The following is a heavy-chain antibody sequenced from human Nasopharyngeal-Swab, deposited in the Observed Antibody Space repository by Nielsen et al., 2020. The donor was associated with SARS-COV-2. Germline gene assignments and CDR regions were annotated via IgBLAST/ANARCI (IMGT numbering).Heavy chain of an antibody. J-gene: IGHJ4*02. V-gene: IGHV4-39*01. CDR3: VRSSSWYYFDY. CDR2: IYYNGNT. D-gene: IGHD6-13*01. Sequence: RQAPGKGLEWIGNIYYNGNTYQNPSLKSRLTISVDKSKNQFSLQLSSVTAADTAVYFCVRSSSWYYFDYWAQGTQVTVSS.